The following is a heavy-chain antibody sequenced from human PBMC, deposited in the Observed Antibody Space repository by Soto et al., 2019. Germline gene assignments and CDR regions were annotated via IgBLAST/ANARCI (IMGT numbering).Heavy chain of an antibody. CDR3: ARDPPGYSSSCAS. Sequence: QVQLVQSGAEVKKPGSSVKVSCKASGGTFSSYTISWVRQAPGQGLEWMGRIIPILGIANYAQKFQGRVTITAEKSTSTAYMELSSLRSEDTDVYYCARDPPGYSSSCASWGQGTLVTVSS. CDR2: IIPILGIA. CDR1: GGTFSSYT. J-gene: IGHJ5*02. D-gene: IGHD6-13*01. V-gene: IGHV1-69*08.